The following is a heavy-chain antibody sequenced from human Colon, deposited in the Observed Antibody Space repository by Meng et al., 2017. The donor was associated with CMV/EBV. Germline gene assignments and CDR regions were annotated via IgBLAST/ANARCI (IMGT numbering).Heavy chain of an antibody. CDR2: IRSKAYGGTT. V-gene: IGHV3-49*04. D-gene: IGHD2-15*01. Sequence: SCTASGFTFGDYAMSWVRQAPGKGLEWVGFIRSKAYGGTTEYAASVKGRFTISRDDSKSIAYLQMNSLKTEDTAVYYCTREGGPAATPDYWGQGTLVTVSS. CDR1: GFTFGDYA. J-gene: IGHJ4*02. CDR3: TREGGPAATPDY.